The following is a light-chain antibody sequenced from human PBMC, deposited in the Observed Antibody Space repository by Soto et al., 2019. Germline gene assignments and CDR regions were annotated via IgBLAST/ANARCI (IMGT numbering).Light chain of an antibody. CDR3: QSHDSSLSSYV. Sequence: QSVLTQPPSVSGALGQRVTISCTGITSNIGAGYDVHWYQLLPGRAPKLLIYGNTNRPSGVPDRFSGSKSATSASLAITGLQAEDEAIYYCQSHDSSLSSYVFGTGTKLTVL. J-gene: IGLJ1*01. V-gene: IGLV1-40*01. CDR1: TSNIGAGYD. CDR2: GNT.